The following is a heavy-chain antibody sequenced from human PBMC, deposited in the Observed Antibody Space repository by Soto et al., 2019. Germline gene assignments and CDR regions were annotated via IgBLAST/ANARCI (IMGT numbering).Heavy chain of an antibody. CDR2: ISSSGST. V-gene: IGHV4-39*01. Sequence: QLQLQESGPGLVKPSETLSLTCAVSGGSISGTTYFWGWIRQPPGKGLEWIGSISSSGSTYNNPSLKSRVTMSVETSKNQLSLTLRSVTAADTAVYFCARPWGDDGARHPFDYWGQGTLVTVSS. D-gene: IGHD4-17*01. J-gene: IGHJ4*02. CDR3: ARPWGDDGARHPFDY. CDR1: GGSISGTTYF.